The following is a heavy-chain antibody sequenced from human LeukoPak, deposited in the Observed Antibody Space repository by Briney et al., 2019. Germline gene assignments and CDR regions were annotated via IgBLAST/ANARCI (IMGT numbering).Heavy chain of an antibody. Sequence: GGSLRLSCAASGFTFSSYWMSWVRQAPGKGLEWVANIKQDGSEKYYVDSVKGRFTISRDNAKNSLYLQMNSLRAEDTAVYYCARIVVVAAKYLHPHNWFDPWGQGTLVTVSS. CDR3: ARIVVVAAKYLHPHNWFDP. CDR1: GFTFSSYW. D-gene: IGHD2-15*01. CDR2: IKQDGSEK. V-gene: IGHV3-7*01. J-gene: IGHJ5*02.